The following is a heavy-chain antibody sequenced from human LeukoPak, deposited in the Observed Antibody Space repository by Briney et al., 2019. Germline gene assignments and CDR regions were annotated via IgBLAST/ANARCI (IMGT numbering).Heavy chain of an antibody. J-gene: IGHJ4*02. CDR2: ISYDGSNK. V-gene: IGHV3-30*18. D-gene: IGHD1-7*01. CDR1: GFTFSSYG. Sequence: GRSLRLSCAASGFTFSSYGMHWVRQAPGKGLEWVAVISYDGSNKYYADSVKGRFTISRDNSKNTLYLQMNSLRAEDTAVYYCAKWWGTTDDFDYWGQGTLVTVSS. CDR3: AKWWGTTDDFDY.